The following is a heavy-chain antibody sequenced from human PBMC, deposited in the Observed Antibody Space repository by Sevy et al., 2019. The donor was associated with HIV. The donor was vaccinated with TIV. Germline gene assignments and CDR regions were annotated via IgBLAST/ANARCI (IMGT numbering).Heavy chain of an antibody. CDR1: GGSISSYF. Sequence: SETLSLTCSVSGGSISSYFWTWVRQSPGKVLEWIGNMYFTGNTDYSPSLKSRVTLSLDTSKSQFSLTPKSVTAADTAIYFCARDSTTRPRVLDYWGQGTLVTVSS. D-gene: IGHD1-1*01. CDR2: MYFTGNT. J-gene: IGHJ4*02. V-gene: IGHV4-59*01. CDR3: ARDSTTRPRVLDY.